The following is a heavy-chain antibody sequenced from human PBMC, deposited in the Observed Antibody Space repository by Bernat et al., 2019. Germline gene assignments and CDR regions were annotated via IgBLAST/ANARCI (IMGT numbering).Heavy chain of an antibody. V-gene: IGHV3-30*04. J-gene: IGHJ4*02. CDR1: GFTFSSYA. D-gene: IGHD3-22*01. CDR3: AKDWYYYDSSGYTPLDY. CDR2: ISYDGSNK. Sequence: QVQLVESGGGVVQPGRSLRLSCAASGFTFSSYAMHWVRQAPGKGLEWVAVISYDGSNKYYADSVKGRFTISRDNSKNTLYLQMNSLRAEDTAVYYCAKDWYYYDSSGYTPLDYWGQGTLVTVSS.